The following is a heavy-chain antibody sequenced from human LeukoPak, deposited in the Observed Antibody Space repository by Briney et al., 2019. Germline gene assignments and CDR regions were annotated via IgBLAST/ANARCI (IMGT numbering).Heavy chain of an antibody. D-gene: IGHD3-22*01. Sequence: GASVKVSCKASGYTFTGYYMHWVRQAPGQGLEWMGWINPNSGGTNYAQKFQGWVTMTRDTSISTAYMELSRLRSDDTAVYYCARERSYYYDSSDAFDIWGQGTMVTVSS. CDR2: INPNSGGT. J-gene: IGHJ3*02. CDR1: GYTFTGYY. V-gene: IGHV1-2*04. CDR3: ARERSYYYDSSDAFDI.